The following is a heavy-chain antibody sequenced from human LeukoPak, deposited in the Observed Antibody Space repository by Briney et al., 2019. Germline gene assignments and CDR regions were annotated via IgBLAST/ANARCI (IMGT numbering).Heavy chain of an antibody. V-gene: IGHV4-34*01. J-gene: IGHJ1*01. CDR1: GGSFSGYY. D-gene: IGHD6-13*01. CDR3: ARPHYIAAAGTRYFQH. CDR2: INHSGST. Sequence: PSETLSLTCAVYGGSFSGYYWSWIRQPPGKGLEWIGEINHSGSTNYNPSLKSRVTISVDTSKNQFSLKLSSVTAADTAVYYCARPHYIAAAGTRYFQHWGQGTLVTVSS.